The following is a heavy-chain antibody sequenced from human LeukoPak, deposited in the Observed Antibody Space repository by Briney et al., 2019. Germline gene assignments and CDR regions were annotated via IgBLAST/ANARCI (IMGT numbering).Heavy chain of an antibody. CDR3: ARHDDDRRGKGAFDI. CDR1: GYRFTTYW. CDR2: IYPGDSDT. D-gene: IGHD3-22*01. V-gene: IGHV5-51*01. Sequence: GESLKISCKGSGYRFTTYWIGWVRQMPGKGLEWMGIIYPGDSDTRYSPSFQAQVTISADKSISTAYLQWSSLKASDTAMYYCARHDDDRRGKGAFDIWGQGTMVTVSS. J-gene: IGHJ3*02.